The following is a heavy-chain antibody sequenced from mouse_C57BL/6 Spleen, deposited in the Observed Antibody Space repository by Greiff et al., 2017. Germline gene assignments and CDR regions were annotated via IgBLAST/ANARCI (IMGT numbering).Heavy chain of an antibody. D-gene: IGHD1-1*01. CDR2: ISDGGSYT. CDR1: GFTFSSYA. J-gene: IGHJ3*01. Sequence: EVKLMESGGGLVKPGGSLKLSCAASGFTFSSYAMSWVRQTPEKRLEWVATISDGGSYTYYPDNVKGRFTISRDNAKNNLYLQMSHLKSEDTAMYYCARDGYGSSPRFAYWGQGTLVTVSA. CDR3: ARDGYGSSPRFAY. V-gene: IGHV5-4*01.